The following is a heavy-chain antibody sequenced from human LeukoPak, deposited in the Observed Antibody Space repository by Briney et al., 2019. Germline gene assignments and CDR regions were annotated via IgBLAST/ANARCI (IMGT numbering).Heavy chain of an antibody. CDR3: THPAYYYNVDV. V-gene: IGHV3-73*01. J-gene: IGHJ6*04. CDR2: IKTKADNYAT. CDR1: GLTFSVSA. Sequence: GGSLRLSCSASGLTFSVSAIHWVRQASGKGLEWVGRIKTKADNYATAYAASVRGRFTISRDDSTNTAYLQMNSLKTEDTAVYYCTHPAYYYNVDVWGKGTTVTVSS. D-gene: IGHD6-25*01.